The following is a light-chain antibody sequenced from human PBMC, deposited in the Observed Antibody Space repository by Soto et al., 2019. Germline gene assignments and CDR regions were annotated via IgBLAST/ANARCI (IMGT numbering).Light chain of an antibody. CDR1: QSVSSK. Sequence: EIVMTQSPATLSVSPGERATLSCRASQSVSSKVAWYQQKPCQAPRLLIYGTSTIATGIPARFSGSGSGTEFTLTITSLQSEDFAVYYCQQYNNWLWTFGQGTKVEI. V-gene: IGKV3-15*01. CDR3: QQYNNWLWT. CDR2: GTS. J-gene: IGKJ1*01.